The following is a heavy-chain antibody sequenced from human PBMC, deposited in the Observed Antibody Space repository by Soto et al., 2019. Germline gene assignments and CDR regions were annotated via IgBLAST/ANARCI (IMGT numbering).Heavy chain of an antibody. D-gene: IGHD6-19*01. V-gene: IGHV3-15*01. CDR3: TTGFAAVAEYYYYYYGMDV. J-gene: IGHJ6*02. CDR2: IKSKTDGGTT. Sequence: PGGSLRLSCAASGFTFSNAWMSWVRQAPGKGLEWVGRIKSKTDGGTTDYAAPVKGRFTISRDDSKNTLYLQMNSLKTEDTAVYYCTTGFAAVAEYYYYYYGMDVWGQGTTVTVSS. CDR1: GFTFSNAW.